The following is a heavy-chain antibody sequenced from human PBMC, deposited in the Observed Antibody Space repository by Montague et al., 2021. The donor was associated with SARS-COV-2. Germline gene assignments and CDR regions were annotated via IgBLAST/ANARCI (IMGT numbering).Heavy chain of an antibody. CDR3: ARDQGYNWNYDYSYGMDV. CDR1: GGSISSSSYY. Sequence: SETLFLTCTVSGGSISSSSYYWGCIRPPPGKGLEWIGSIYYSGSTYYTPSLKSRVTISVYTSKNQFSLKLSSVTAADPAVYYCARDQGYNWNYDYSYGMDVWGQGTTVTVSS. V-gene: IGHV4-39*07. D-gene: IGHD1-7*01. CDR2: IYYSGST. J-gene: IGHJ6*02.